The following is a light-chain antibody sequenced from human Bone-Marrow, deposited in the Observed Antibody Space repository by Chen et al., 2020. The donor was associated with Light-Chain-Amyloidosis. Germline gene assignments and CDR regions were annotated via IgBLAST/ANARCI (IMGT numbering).Light chain of an antibody. J-gene: IGLJ3*02. Sequence: SYVLTQPSSVSVAPRQTATIACGGNTFGSTSVHWYQQTPGQAPLLVVYDDSDRPSGFPERLSCSNSGNTATLTISRVEAGDEADYYCQVWDRSSDRPVFGGGTKLTVL. V-gene: IGLV3-21*02. CDR1: TFGSTS. CDR3: QVWDRSSDRPV. CDR2: DDS.